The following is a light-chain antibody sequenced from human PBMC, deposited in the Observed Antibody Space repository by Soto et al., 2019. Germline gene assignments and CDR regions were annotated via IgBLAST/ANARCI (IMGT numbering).Light chain of an antibody. V-gene: IGKV1-39*01. CDR2: GAS. Sequence: DIHLTQSPSSLSAAVGDRVTITCRASQAILTYLNWFQQKAGKAPEVLIYGASSLRSGVPSRFTGSGSATDFTLTISSLQPEDAGTYFCQQTLSAAVTFGGGTKV. J-gene: IGKJ4*01. CDR3: QQTLSAAVT. CDR1: QAILTY.